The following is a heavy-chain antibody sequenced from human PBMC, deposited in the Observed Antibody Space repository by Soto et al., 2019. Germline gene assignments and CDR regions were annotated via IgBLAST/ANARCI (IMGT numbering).Heavy chain of an antibody. D-gene: IGHD3-3*01. Sequence: QVQLVESGGGVVQPGRSLRLSCAASGFTFSSYVMHWVRQASGKGLEWEAVIWYDGSNKYYADSVKGRFTISRDNSKNTLYLQMNSLRAEDTAVYYCARGGDDFWSGYYTSAGWFDPWGQGTLVTVSS. J-gene: IGHJ5*02. CDR3: ARGGDDFWSGYYTSAGWFDP. V-gene: IGHV3-33*01. CDR2: IWYDGSNK. CDR1: GFTFSSYV.